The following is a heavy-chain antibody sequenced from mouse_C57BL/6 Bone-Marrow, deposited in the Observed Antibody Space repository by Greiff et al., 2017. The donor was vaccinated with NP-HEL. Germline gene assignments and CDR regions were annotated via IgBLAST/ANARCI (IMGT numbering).Heavy chain of an antibody. CDR1: GFTFSDFY. CDR3: AREGYGSSYGYFDV. V-gene: IGHV7-1*01. J-gene: IGHJ1*03. Sequence: EVKLVESGGGLVQSGRSLRLSCATSGFTFSDFYMEWVRQAPGKGLEWIAASRNKANDYTTEYSASVKGRFIVSRYTSQSILYLQMNALRAEDTAIYYCAREGYGSSYGYFDVWGTGTTVTVSS. D-gene: IGHD1-1*01. CDR2: SRNKANDYTT.